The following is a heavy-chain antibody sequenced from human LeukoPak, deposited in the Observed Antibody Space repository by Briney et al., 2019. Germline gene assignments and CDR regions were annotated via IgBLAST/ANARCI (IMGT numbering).Heavy chain of an antibody. D-gene: IGHD2-2*01. Sequence: GGSLRLSCAASGFTFSSYSMNWVRQAPGKGLEWVSSISSSSSYIYYADSVKGRLTISRDNAKNSLYLQMNSLRAEDTAVYYCARDYCSSTSCYASLDYWGQGTLVTVSS. CDR2: ISSSSSYI. J-gene: IGHJ4*02. CDR3: ARDYCSSTSCYASLDY. V-gene: IGHV3-21*01. CDR1: GFTFSSYS.